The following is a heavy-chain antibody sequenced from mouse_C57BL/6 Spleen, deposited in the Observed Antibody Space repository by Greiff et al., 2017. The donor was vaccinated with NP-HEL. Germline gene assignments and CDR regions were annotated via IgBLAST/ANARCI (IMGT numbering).Heavy chain of an antibody. CDR2: IDPSDSET. J-gene: IGHJ2*01. Sequence: VQLQQPGAELVRPGSSVKLSCKASGYTFTSYWMHWVKQRPIQGLEWIGNIDPSDSETHYNQKFKDKATLTVDKSSSTAYMQLSSLTSEDSAVYYCARGRWLPLDYWGQGTTPTVSS. CDR3: ARGRWLPLDY. V-gene: IGHV1-52*01. D-gene: IGHD2-3*01. CDR1: GYTFTSYW.